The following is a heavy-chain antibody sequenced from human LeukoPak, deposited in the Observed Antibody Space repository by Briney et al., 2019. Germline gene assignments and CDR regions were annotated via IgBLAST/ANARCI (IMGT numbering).Heavy chain of an antibody. V-gene: IGHV3-53*01. CDR1: GFTVTSHY. CDR3: ARWFGSGWYRAGYFDY. J-gene: IGHJ4*02. CDR2: IYTGGGT. Sequence: PGGSLRLSCAVSGFTVTSHYMSWVRQAPGKGLEWVSFIYTGGGTVYADSVKGGCSISRDKSKNTLYLDINNLRSPDTAIYYCARWFGSGWYRAGYFDYWGQGSLVTVSS. D-gene: IGHD2-15*01.